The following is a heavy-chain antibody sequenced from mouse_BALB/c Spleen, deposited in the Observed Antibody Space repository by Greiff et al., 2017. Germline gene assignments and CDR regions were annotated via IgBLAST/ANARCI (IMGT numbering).Heavy chain of an antibody. CDR2: IWSGGST. CDR3: ATAGEYYGSSLAWFAY. Sequence: VKLVESGPGLVQPSQSLSITCTVSGFSLTSYGVHWVRQSPGKGLEWLGVIWSGGSTDYNAAFISRLSISKDNSKSQVFFKMNSLQADDTAIYYCATAGEYYGSSLAWFAYWGQGTLVTVSA. J-gene: IGHJ3*01. D-gene: IGHD1-1*01. CDR1: GFSLTSYG. V-gene: IGHV2-4-1*01.